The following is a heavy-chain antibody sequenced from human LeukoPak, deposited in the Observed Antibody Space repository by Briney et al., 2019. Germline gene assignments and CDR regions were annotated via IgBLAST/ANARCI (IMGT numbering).Heavy chain of an antibody. CDR1: GGSISSYY. V-gene: IGHV4-4*09. CDR3: AKRQGPNSGSYDYFDP. Sequence: SETLSLTCTVSGGSISSYYWIWLLQPPGQGLEWIAYIHSSGCTNYNPALKSRVPISVDTSTNQFSLKVPSVTAADTAVYYCAKRQGPNSGSYDYFDPWGQGTLVTVSS. D-gene: IGHD1-26*01. CDR2: IHSSGCT. J-gene: IGHJ5*02.